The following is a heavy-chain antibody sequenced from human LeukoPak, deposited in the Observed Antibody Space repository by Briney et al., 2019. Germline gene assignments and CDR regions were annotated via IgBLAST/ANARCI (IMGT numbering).Heavy chain of an antibody. CDR1: GYTFTGYY. CDR2: INPKSGGT. V-gene: IGHV1-2*02. D-gene: IGHD4/OR15-4a*01. CDR3: VPSANYYYFDY. J-gene: IGHJ4*02. Sequence: GASVKVSCEASGYTFTGYYMHWVRQGPGLGFEWMGWINPKSGGTSYPQKFQGRLTMTRDTSISTAYMELSRLGSDDTAVYYCVPSANYYYFDYWGQGTLVTVSS.